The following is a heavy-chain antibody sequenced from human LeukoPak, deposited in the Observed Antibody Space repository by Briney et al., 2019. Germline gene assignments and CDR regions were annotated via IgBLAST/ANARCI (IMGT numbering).Heavy chain of an antibody. CDR2: IDQSGTT. V-gene: IGHV4-34*01. Sequence: SETLSLTCVVYGGSFSGYYWSWIRQPPGKGLEWIGEIDQSGTTNYNPSLKSRVSISVDTSKKQFSLTLTSMTAADTAVYYCARGGRGAAAAEDYWGQGTLVTVSS. D-gene: IGHD6-13*01. CDR3: ARGGRGAAAAEDY. J-gene: IGHJ4*02. CDR1: GGSFSGYY.